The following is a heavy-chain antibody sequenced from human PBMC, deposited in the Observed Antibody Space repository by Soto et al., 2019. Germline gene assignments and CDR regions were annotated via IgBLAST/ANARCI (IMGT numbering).Heavy chain of an antibody. Sequence: QVQLQESGPGLVKPSGTLSLTCAVSGDSVSGTNWWSWVRQPPGKGLEWIGEIHHSGSSNYNPSLKTRVTISVDKSKHQFSLKVRSVTAADTAVYYCVRAPHYWGQGTLVTVSS. J-gene: IGHJ4*02. CDR1: GDSVSGTNW. CDR2: IHHSGSS. CDR3: VRAPHY. V-gene: IGHV4-4*02.